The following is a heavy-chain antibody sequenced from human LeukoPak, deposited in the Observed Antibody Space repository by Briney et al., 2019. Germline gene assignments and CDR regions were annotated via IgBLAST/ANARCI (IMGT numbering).Heavy chain of an antibody. CDR3: ASLSLPRVGRPYYDFWSGYSPNFDY. Sequence: ASVSVSCKASGYTFTGYNMHWVRQAPGEGVERMGWINPKSGGTNYAQKFQGRVTITRDTSISTAYMDLSRLRSDDTAVYYCASLSLPRVGRPYYDFWSGYSPNFDYWGQGTLVTVSS. D-gene: IGHD3-3*01. CDR2: INPKSGGT. V-gene: IGHV1-2*02. J-gene: IGHJ4*02. CDR1: GYTFTGYN.